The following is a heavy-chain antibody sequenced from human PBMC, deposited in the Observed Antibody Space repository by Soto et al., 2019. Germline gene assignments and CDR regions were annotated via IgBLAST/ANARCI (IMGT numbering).Heavy chain of an antibody. CDR2: INQDGSEK. D-gene: IGHD3-10*01. CDR3: ARDQRGGSYGMDV. CDR1: GFTFTSYW. Sequence: GGSLRLSCAASGFTFTSYWMSWVRQAPGKGLEWVAIINQDGSEKNSVASVKGRFTISRDNAKTSVYLEMTSLRVEDTAVYYCARDQRGGSYGMDVWGQGTTVTVPS. J-gene: IGHJ6*02. V-gene: IGHV3-7*01.